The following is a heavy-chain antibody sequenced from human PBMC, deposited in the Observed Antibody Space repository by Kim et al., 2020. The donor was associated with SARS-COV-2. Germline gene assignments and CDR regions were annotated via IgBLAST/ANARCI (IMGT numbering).Heavy chain of an antibody. CDR1: GFTVSSNS. J-gene: IGHJ4*02. Sequence: GGSLRLSCAAFGFTVSSNSMSWVRQAPGKGLEWVSVIYSGGSTYYADSVKGRFTISRDNSKNTLYLQMNSLRAEDTAVYYCARDPGYCSGVSCYSGVYFDYWGQGTLVTVSS. CDR3: ARDPGYCSGVSCYSGVYFDY. CDR2: IYSGGST. V-gene: IGHV3-53*01. D-gene: IGHD2-15*01.